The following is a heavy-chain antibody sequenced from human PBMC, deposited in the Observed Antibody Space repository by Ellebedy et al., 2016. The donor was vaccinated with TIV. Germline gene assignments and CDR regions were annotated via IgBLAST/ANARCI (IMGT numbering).Heavy chain of an antibody. V-gene: IGHV4-59*08. J-gene: IGHJ5*02. Sequence: MPSETLSLTCTVSGGSITSYYWNWFRQPPGKGLEWIGYISDTGSTNYNPSLKSRVTISVDMSKNQFSLKLSSVTAADTAVYYCARIQPEDWFDPWGQGTLVTVSS. CDR3: ARIQPEDWFDP. CDR2: ISDTGST. D-gene: IGHD5-18*01. CDR1: GGSITSYY.